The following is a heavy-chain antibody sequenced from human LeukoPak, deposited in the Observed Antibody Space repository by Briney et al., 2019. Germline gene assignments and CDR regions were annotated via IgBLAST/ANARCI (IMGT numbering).Heavy chain of an antibody. J-gene: IGHJ6*02. D-gene: IGHD3-10*01. V-gene: IGHV4-61*01. CDR3: ARGRVRGEIFYYGMDV. CDR1: GGSVSSGSYY. Sequence: SETLSLTCTVSGGSVSSGSYYWGWIRQPPGRGLEWIGYIYYSGSTNYNPSLKSRVTISVDTSKNQFSLKLSSVTAADTAVYYCARGRVRGEIFYYGMDVWGQGTTVTVSS. CDR2: IYYSGST.